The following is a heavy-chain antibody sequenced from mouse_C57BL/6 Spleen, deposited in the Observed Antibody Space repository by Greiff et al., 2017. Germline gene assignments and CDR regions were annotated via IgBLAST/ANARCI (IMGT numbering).Heavy chain of an antibody. D-gene: IGHD2-5*01. CDR3: ARSESNPYYYAMDY. J-gene: IGHJ4*01. Sequence: EVQLVESVAELVRPGASVKLSCTASGFNIKNTCMHWVKQRPEQGLEWIGRIDPANGNTKYAPKVQGQATITADTSSNTAYLQLSCLTSEDTAIYYCARSESNPYYYAMDYWGQGTSVTVSS. CDR1: GFNIKNTC. V-gene: IGHV14-3*01. CDR2: IDPANGNT.